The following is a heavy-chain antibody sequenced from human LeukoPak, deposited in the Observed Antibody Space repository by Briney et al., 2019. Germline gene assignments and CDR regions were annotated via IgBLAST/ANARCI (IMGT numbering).Heavy chain of an antibody. D-gene: IGHD6-19*01. CDR2: ISSSGSTI. V-gene: IGHV3-48*03. J-gene: IGHJ6*03. CDR3: AKGREVASSGNYYYYYYMDV. Sequence: GGSLRLSCAASGFTFSSYEMNWVRQAPGKGLEWVSYISSSGSTIYYADSVKGRFTISRDNSKNTLYLQMNSLRAEDTAVYFCAKGREVASSGNYYYYYYMDVWGKGTTVTISS. CDR1: GFTFSSYE.